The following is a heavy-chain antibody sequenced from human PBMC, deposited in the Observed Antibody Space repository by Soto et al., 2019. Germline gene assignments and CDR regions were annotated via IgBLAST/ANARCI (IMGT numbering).Heavy chain of an antibody. CDR3: TRDIGGKGAY. CDR1: GFTFSSYW. J-gene: IGHJ4*02. Sequence: PGGSLRLSCAASGFTFSSYWMHWVRQVPGKGLLWVSRIDEYGNTINYADPVKGRFTISRDNARNTLYLEMNSLRAEDTALYYCTRDIGGKGAYWGPGTLVTVSS. CDR2: IDEYGNTI. V-gene: IGHV3-74*01. D-gene: IGHD3-10*01.